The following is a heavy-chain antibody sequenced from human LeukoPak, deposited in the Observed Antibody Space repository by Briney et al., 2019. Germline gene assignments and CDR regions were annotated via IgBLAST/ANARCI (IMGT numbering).Heavy chain of an antibody. CDR3: AREEAVVPAAKIYNWFDP. J-gene: IGHJ5*02. CDR2: IYYSGST. D-gene: IGHD2-2*01. V-gene: IGHV4-39*07. CDR1: GGSISSSSYY. Sequence: PSETLSLTCTVSGGSISSSSYYWGWIRRPPGKGLEWIVSIYYSGSTYYNPSLKSRVTISVDTSKNQFSLKLSSVTAADTAVYYCAREEAVVPAAKIYNWFDPWGQGTLVTVSS.